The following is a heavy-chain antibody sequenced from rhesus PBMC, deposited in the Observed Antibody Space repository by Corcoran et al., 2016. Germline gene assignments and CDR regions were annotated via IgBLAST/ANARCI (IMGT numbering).Heavy chain of an antibody. CDR2: IGGSSGST. CDR1: GYSISSGYG. Sequence: QVQLQESGPGLVQPSETLSLTCAVSGYSISSGYGWSWIRRPPGKGLEWIGYIGGSSGSTNHNSSLKGRVTISKDTARNQLSRKVSSANAADTAVDDGASGSGWSLDYWGQGGLVTVSS. J-gene: IGHJ4*01. V-gene: IGHV4-127*01. CDR3: ASGSGWSLDY. D-gene: IGHD6S26*01.